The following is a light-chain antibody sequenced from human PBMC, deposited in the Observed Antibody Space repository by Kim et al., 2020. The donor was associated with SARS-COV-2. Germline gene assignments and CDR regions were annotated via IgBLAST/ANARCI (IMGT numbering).Light chain of an antibody. Sequence: VSTGQTARITCSGDALPEKQTYWSQPKSGQAPLLLLYKDSERPSGIPGRFSGSSSGTTVTLPICGVQAEDDADYYCQSADCSGTYVFGTGTQVPVL. V-gene: IGLV3-25*03. CDR1: ALPEKQ. CDR2: KDS. CDR3: QSADCSGTYV. J-gene: IGLJ1*01.